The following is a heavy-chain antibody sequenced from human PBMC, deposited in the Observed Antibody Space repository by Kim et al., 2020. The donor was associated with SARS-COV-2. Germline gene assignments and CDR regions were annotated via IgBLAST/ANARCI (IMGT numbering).Heavy chain of an antibody. CDR2: IVVGSGNT. CDR3: AADQSPCGGDCYHTLDY. CDR1: GFTFTSSA. V-gene: IGHV1-58*01. Sequence: SVKVSCKASGFTFTSSAVQWVRQARGQRLEWIGWIVVGSGNTNYAQKFQERVTITRDMSTSTAYMELSSLRSEDTAVYYCAADQSPCGGDCYHTLDYWGQGTLVTVSS. D-gene: IGHD2-21*02. J-gene: IGHJ4*02.